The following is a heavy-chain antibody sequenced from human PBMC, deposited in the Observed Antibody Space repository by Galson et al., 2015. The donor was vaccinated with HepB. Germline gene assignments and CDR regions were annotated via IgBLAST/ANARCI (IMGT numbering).Heavy chain of an antibody. Sequence: SLRLSCAASGFTFNDAWMNWVRQAPGKGLEWVANINQGGGEKNYVDSVRGRFTISRDNARNSLYLQMNSLRAEDTAVYYCAADPELGIATSHICGQGTVVTVSS. CDR3: AADPELGIATSHI. V-gene: IGHV3-7*01. D-gene: IGHD1-14*01. CDR2: INQGGGEK. CDR1: GFTFNDAW. J-gene: IGHJ3*02.